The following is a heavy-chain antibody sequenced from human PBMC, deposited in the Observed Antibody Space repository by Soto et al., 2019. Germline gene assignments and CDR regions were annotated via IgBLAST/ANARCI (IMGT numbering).Heavy chain of an antibody. D-gene: IGHD6-19*01. CDR3: ARVPAVAGPSGELSVGYYGMDV. CDR1: GGSISSYY. V-gene: IGHV4-59*01. J-gene: IGHJ6*02. CDR2: IYYSGST. Sequence: SETLSLTCTVSGGSISSYYWSWIRQPPGKGLEWIGYIYYSGSTNYNPSLKSRVTISVDTSKNQFSLKLSSVTAADTAVYYCARVPAVAGPSGELSVGYYGMDVWGQGTTVTSP.